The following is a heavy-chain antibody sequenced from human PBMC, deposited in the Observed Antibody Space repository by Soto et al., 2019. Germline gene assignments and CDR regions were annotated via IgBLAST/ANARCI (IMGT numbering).Heavy chain of an antibody. CDR3: ERPSGPMTKGDGTFDI. Sequence: SETLSLTCTVSGGSFSTYYWTWIRQPPGKGLEWVGYVSYSGTTNYSPSLKNRVTISLGTSKNEFSLKLRSATAADTAVYYCERPSGPMTKGDGTFDIWGPGTMVTVSS. CDR1: GGSFSTYY. J-gene: IGHJ3*02. V-gene: IGHV4-59*01. D-gene: IGHD5-12*01. CDR2: VSYSGTT.